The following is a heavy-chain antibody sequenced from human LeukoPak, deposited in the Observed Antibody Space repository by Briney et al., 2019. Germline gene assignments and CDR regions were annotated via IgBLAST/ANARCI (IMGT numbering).Heavy chain of an antibody. CDR2: IRSKAYGGTT. CDR3: TRALITMVRGVISLDYYGMDV. J-gene: IGHJ6*02. Sequence: GRSLRLSCTASGFTFGDYAMSWVRQAPGKGLEWVGFIRSKAYGGTTEYAASVKGRFTISRDDSKSTAYLQMNSLKTEDTAVYYCTRALITMVRGVISLDYYGMDVWGQGTTVTVSS. CDR1: GFTFGDYA. D-gene: IGHD3-10*01. V-gene: IGHV3-49*04.